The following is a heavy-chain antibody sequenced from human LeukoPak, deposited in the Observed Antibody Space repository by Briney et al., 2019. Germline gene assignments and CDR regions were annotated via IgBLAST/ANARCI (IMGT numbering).Heavy chain of an antibody. D-gene: IGHD3-22*01. J-gene: IGHJ4*02. CDR3: ARDRDDSSGYYRETLFDY. CDR1: GYTFTGYY. CDR2: INPSSGGT. Sequence: ASVKVSCKASGYTFTGYYMHGVRQAPGQGLEWMGWINPSSGGTNYAQKFQGRVTMTRDTSISTAYMELSRLRSDDTAVYYCARDRDDSSGYYRETLFDYWGQGTLVTVSS. V-gene: IGHV1-2*02.